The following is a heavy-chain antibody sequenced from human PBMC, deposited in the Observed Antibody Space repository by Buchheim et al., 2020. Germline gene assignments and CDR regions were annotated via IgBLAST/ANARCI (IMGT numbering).Heavy chain of an antibody. CDR1: GFTFSSYE. V-gene: IGHV3-48*03. CDR3: ARDGRRWLAVDRPFDY. D-gene: IGHD6-19*01. Sequence: EVQLVESGGGLVQPGGSLRLSCAASGFTFSSYEMNWVRQAPGKGLEWVSYISSSGSTIYYADSVKGRFTISRDTAKSSLYLQMNSLRAEDTAAYYCARDGRRWLAVDRPFDYWGQGTL. J-gene: IGHJ4*02. CDR2: ISSSGSTI.